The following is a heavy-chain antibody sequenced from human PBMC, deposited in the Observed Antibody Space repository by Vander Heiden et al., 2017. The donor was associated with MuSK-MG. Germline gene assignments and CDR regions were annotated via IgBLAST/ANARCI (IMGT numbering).Heavy chain of an antibody. CDR3: AIDLVGGDLRTYGMDV. V-gene: IGHV4-31*03. CDR2: IYYSGST. Sequence: QVQLQESGPGLVKPSQTLSLTCTVSGGSISSGGYYWSWIRQHPGKGLEWIGYIYYSGSTYYNPSLKRRVTISVDTSKNQCALKRSSVAAAETAVYYCAIDLVGGDLRTYGMDVWGQGTTVTVSS. D-gene: IGHD2-8*02. J-gene: IGHJ6*02. CDR1: GGSISSGGYY.